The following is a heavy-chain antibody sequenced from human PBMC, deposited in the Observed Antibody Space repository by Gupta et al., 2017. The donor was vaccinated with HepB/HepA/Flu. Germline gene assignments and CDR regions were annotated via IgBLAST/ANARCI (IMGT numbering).Heavy chain of an antibody. D-gene: IGHD2-15*01. CDR1: GFTFSSYA. J-gene: IGHJ4*02. V-gene: IGHV3-30-3*01. CDR3: SGHTFDY. CDR2: ISYDGSNK. Sequence: QVQLVESGGGVVQPGRSLRLSCAASGFTFSSYAMHWVRQAPGKGLEWVAVISYDGSNKYYADSVKGRFTISRDNSKNTPYLQMNSLRAEDTAVYYCSGHTFDYWGQGTLVTVSS.